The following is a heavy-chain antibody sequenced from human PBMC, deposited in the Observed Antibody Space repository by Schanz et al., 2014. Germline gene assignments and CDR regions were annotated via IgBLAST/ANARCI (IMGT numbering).Heavy chain of an antibody. CDR3: AKGRFGELSAFDI. CDR2: VSRSTPDI. CDR1: GFTFSAYA. V-gene: IGHV3-48*01. D-gene: IGHD3-10*01. Sequence: EVQLVQSGGGLVQPGGSLRLSCAASGFTFSAYAMTWVRQIPGKGLEWVSYVSRSTPDIYYADSVKGRFTMSRDNAKNSVFLQMNSLRAEDTAVYYCAKGRFGELSAFDIWGQGTMVTVSS. J-gene: IGHJ3*02.